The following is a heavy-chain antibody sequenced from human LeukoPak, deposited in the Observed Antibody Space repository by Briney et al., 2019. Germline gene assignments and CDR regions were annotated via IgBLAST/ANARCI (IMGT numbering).Heavy chain of an antibody. V-gene: IGHV4-34*01. CDR3: ARQDSKTYSSGWYYFDY. CDR2: INHSGST. J-gene: IGHJ4*02. CDR1: GGSFSGYY. D-gene: IGHD6-19*01. Sequence: SETLSLTCAVYGGSFSGYYWSWIRQPPGKGLEWIGEINHSGSTNYNPSLKSRVTISVDTSKNQFSLKLSSVTAADTAVYYCARQDSKTYSSGWYYFDYWGQGTLVTVSS.